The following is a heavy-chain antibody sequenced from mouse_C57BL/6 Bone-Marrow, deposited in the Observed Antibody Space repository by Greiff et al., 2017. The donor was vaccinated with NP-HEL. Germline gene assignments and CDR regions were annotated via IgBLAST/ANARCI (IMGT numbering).Heavy chain of an antibody. V-gene: IGHV1-9*01. CDR1: GYTFTGYW. CDR2: ILPGSGST. CDR3: ARERVYYGSSYWYFDV. Sequence: VQLQQSGAELMKPGASVKLSCKATGYTFTGYWIEWVKQRPGHGLEWIGEILPGSGSTNYNEKFKGKATFTADTSSNTAYMQRSSLTTEDSAIYYCARERVYYGSSYWYFDVWGTGTTVTVSS. J-gene: IGHJ1*03. D-gene: IGHD1-1*01.